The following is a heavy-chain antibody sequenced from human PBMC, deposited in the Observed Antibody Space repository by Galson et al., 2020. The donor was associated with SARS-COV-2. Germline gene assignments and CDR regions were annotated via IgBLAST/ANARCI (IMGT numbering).Heavy chain of an antibody. Sequence: GGSLRLSCAASGFTFNNAWMTWVRQAPGKGLEWVGRIKSKSNGGTADYAAPVEGRFTISRDDSKNTVYLQMNSLKIEDTAIYYCTTAPWWGVVVTWGQGTLVTVSS. CDR2: IKSKSNGGTA. J-gene: IGHJ4*02. CDR3: TTAPWWGVVVT. V-gene: IGHV3-15*05. CDR1: GFTFNNAW. D-gene: IGHD2-21*02.